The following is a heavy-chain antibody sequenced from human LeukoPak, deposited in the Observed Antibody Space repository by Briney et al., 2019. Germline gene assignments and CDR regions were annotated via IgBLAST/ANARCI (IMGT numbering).Heavy chain of an antibody. D-gene: IGHD6-25*01. CDR1: GYSISSGYY. Sequence: SETLSLTCTVSGYSISSGYYWGWIRQPPGKGLEWIGSIYHSGSTYYNPSLKSRVTISVDTSKNQFSLKLSSVTAADTAVYYCARGHNARLISARPWFDPWGQGTLVTVSS. CDR2: IYHSGST. J-gene: IGHJ5*02. V-gene: IGHV4-38-2*02. CDR3: ARGHNARLISARPWFDP.